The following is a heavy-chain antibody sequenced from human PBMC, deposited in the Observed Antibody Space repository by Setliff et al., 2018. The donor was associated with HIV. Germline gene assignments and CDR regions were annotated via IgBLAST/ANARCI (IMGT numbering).Heavy chain of an antibody. CDR1: GGSVSSSSSY. V-gene: IGHV4-39*01. Sequence: SETLSLTCTVSGGSVSSSSSYWGWIRQPPGKGLESIGSIYYSGSTYYKPSLKSRVTISVDTSKNQFSLKLSSVTAADTAVYYCARQGQLGSEWGQGTLVTVSS. CDR2: IYYSGST. CDR3: ARQGQLGSE. J-gene: IGHJ4*02. D-gene: IGHD1-1*01.